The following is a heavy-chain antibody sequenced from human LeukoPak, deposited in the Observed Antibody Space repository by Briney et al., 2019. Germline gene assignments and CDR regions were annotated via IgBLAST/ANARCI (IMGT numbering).Heavy chain of an antibody. Sequence: ASVKVSCKASGYTFTGYYMHWVRQAPGQGLEWMGWINPNSGGTNYAQKFQGRVTMTRDTSISTAYMELSRLRSDDTAVYYCARDAQSCTHPLYYMDVWGKGTTVTVSS. CDR2: INPNSGGT. CDR3: ARDAQSCTHPLYYMDV. D-gene: IGHD2-15*01. CDR1: GYTFTGYY. J-gene: IGHJ6*03. V-gene: IGHV1-2*02.